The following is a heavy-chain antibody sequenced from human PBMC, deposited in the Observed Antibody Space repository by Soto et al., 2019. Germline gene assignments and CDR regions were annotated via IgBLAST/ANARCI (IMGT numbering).Heavy chain of an antibody. Sequence: GGSLRLSCAASGFTFSTFAMNWVRQAPGKGLEWVSAISGNGNNVYYADSVKGRFSISRDNSKNTLFLQMNSLRAEDSAVYYCAKRGYFYGSGGYYYLDLWGRGALVTVSS. CDR3: AKRGYFYGSGGYYYLDL. D-gene: IGHD3-22*01. CDR1: GFTFSTFA. V-gene: IGHV3-23*01. CDR2: ISGNGNNV. J-gene: IGHJ2*01.